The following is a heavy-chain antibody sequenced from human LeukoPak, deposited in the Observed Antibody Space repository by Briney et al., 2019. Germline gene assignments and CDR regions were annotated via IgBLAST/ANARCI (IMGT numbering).Heavy chain of an antibody. Sequence: VASVKVSCKASGYTFTGYYMHWVRQAPGQGLEWMGWINPNSGGTNYAQKFQGRVTMTRDTSTSTVYMELSSLRSEDTAVYYCARDLWDYGDYHFDYWGQGTPVTISS. V-gene: IGHV1-2*02. CDR2: INPNSGGT. CDR3: ARDLWDYGDYHFDY. J-gene: IGHJ4*02. CDR1: GYTFTGYY. D-gene: IGHD4-17*01.